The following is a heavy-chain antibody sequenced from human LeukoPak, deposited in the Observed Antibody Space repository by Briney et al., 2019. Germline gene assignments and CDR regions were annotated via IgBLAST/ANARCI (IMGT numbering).Heavy chain of an antibody. D-gene: IGHD6-19*01. V-gene: IGHV3-7*01. CDR2: IKQDGSEK. CDR1: GFTFSSYW. J-gene: IGHJ4*02. Sequence: PGGSLRLSCAASGFTFSSYWMSWVRQAPGKGLEWVANIKQDGSEKYYVDSVKGRFTISRDNAKNSLYLQMNSLRAEDTAVYYCARVEVNGYSSGWSYYWGQGTLVTVSS. CDR3: ARVEVNGYSSGWSYY.